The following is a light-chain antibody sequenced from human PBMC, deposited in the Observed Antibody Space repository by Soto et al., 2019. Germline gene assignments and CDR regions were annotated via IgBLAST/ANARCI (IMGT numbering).Light chain of an antibody. CDR3: IQGTHWPPYT. Sequence: DVVMTQAPLSLPVTLGQPASISCRSSQSLVHSDGNTYLNWFQQRPGQSPRRLIYKVYNRDSGVPDRFSGSGSGTNITLKISMVEAEDVGVYYCIQGTHWPPYTFGQGTKLEIK. CDR1: QSLVHSDGNTY. J-gene: IGKJ2*01. CDR2: KVY. V-gene: IGKV2-30*02.